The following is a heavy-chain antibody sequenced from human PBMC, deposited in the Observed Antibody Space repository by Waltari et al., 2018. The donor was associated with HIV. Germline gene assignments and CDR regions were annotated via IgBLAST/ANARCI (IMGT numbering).Heavy chain of an antibody. D-gene: IGHD3-10*01. J-gene: IGHJ4*02. CDR2: IVYDANEK. Sequence: QVQLVESGGGVVQPGRSLRLSCAASGFTFSFYAMHWVRKVTGKGLEWVAVIVYDANEKPYADSVKGRFTSCRGNSRNTLYLQMNSLRAEDTAVYYCARGRGGPDYWGQATLVTVSS. CDR1: GFTFSFYA. CDR3: ARGRGGPDY. V-gene: IGHV3-30*01.